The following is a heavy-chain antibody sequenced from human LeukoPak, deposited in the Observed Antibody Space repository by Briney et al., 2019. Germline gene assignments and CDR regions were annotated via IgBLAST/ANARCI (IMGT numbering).Heavy chain of an antibody. V-gene: IGHV3-21*01. J-gene: IGHJ4*02. CDR3: ARPEQYYYDSSGYSH. Sequence: GGSLRLSCAASGFTFSSYSMNWVRQAPGKGLEWVSSISSSSSYIYYADSVKGRFTISRDNAKNSLYLQMNSLRADDTAVYYCARPEQYYYDSSGYSHWGQGTLVTVSS. D-gene: IGHD3-22*01. CDR1: GFTFSSYS. CDR2: ISSSSSYI.